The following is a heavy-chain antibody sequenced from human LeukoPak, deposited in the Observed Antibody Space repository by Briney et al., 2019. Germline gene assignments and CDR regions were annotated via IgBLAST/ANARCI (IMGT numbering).Heavy chain of an antibody. CDR1: GYTFTGYY. J-gene: IGHJ4*02. CDR2: TNPNSGGT. D-gene: IGHD6-19*01. CDR3: ARDTAVAGSGY. V-gene: IGHV1-2*06. Sequence: ASVKVSCKASGYTFTGYYMHWVRQAPGQGLEWMGRTNPNSGGTNYAQKFQGRVTMTRDTSISTAYMELSRLRSDDTAVYYCARDTAVAGSGYWGQGTLVTVSS.